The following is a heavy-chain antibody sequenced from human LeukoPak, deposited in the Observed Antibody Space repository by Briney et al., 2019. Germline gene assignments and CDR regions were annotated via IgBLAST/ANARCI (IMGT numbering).Heavy chain of an antibody. J-gene: IGHJ6*03. D-gene: IGHD6-6*01. CDR1: GGSFSGYY. V-gene: IGHV4-34*01. CDR2: INHSGST. Sequence: SETLSLTCAVYGGSFSGYYWSWIRQPPGKGLEWIGEINHSGSTNYNPSLKSRVTISVDTSKNQFSLKLSSVTAADTAVYYCARLYEYSRNYYYYYMDVWGKGTTVTVSS. CDR3: ARLYEYSRNYYYYYMDV.